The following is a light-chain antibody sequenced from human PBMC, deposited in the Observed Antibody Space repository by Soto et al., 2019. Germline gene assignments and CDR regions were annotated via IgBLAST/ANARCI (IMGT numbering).Light chain of an antibody. J-gene: IGKJ1*01. Sequence: EIVLTQSPATLSLSPGERATLSCRASQSVSSYLAWYQQKPGQAPNLLIYDASNRATGIPARFSGSGSGTDFTLTISSLEPEDFAVYYCQQRSNWPVTLGQGTKVDIK. CDR1: QSVSSY. CDR3: QQRSNWPVT. CDR2: DAS. V-gene: IGKV3-11*01.